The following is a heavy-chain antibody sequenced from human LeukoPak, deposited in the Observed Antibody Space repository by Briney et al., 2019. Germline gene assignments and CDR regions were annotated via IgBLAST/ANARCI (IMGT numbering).Heavy chain of an antibody. CDR3: AKRVAYSSSWPHFDY. CDR2: ISYDGSNK. V-gene: IGHV3-30-3*02. Sequence: GRSLRLSCAASGFTFSSYAMHWVRQAPGKGLEWVAVISYDGSNKYYADSVKGRFTISRDNSKNTLYLQMNSLRAEDTAVYYCAKRVAYSSSWPHFDYWGQGTLVTVSS. D-gene: IGHD6-13*01. J-gene: IGHJ4*02. CDR1: GFTFSSYA.